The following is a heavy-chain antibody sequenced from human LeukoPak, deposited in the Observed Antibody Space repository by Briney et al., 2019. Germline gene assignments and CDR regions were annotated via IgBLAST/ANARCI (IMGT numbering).Heavy chain of an antibody. D-gene: IGHD6-13*01. V-gene: IGHV3-30*04. J-gene: IGHJ4*02. CDR2: ISYDGSNK. CDR1: GFTFSSYA. Sequence: GGSLRLSCAASGFTFSSYAMHWVRQAPGKGLEWVAVISYDGSNKYYADSVKGRFTISRDNSKNTLYLQMNSLRAEDTAVYYCARTPHSSSWLDYWGQGTLVTVSS. CDR3: ARTPHSSSWLDY.